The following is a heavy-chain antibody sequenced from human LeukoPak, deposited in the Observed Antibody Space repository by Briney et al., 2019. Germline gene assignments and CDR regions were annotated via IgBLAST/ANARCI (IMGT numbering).Heavy chain of an antibody. CDR3: ARPFGDYRFSFFGS. V-gene: IGHV4-30-4*01. D-gene: IGHD4-17*01. CDR2: IYYTGIT. CDR1: GGSISSGDYY. Sequence: SETLSLTCTVSGGSISSGDYYWSWIRQPPGKGLEWIGYIYYTGITYYNPSLKSRVTISVDTSKNQFSLKLSSVTAADTAVYYCARPFGDYRFSFFGSWGQGTLVTVSS. J-gene: IGHJ4*02.